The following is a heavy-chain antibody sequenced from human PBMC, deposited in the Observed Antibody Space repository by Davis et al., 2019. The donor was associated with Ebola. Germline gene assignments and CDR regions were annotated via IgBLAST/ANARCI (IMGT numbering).Heavy chain of an antibody. CDR2: IIPIFGTA. CDR3: AIVVVPAATKFGYYYYGMDV. J-gene: IGHJ6*02. CDR1: GGTFSSYT. Sequence: SVKVSCKASGGTFSSYTISWVRQAPGQGLEWMGGIIPIFGTANYAQKFQGRVTITADESTSTAYMELSSLRSEDTAVYYCAIVVVPAATKFGYYYYGMDVWGQGTTVTVSS. D-gene: IGHD2-2*01. V-gene: IGHV1-69*13.